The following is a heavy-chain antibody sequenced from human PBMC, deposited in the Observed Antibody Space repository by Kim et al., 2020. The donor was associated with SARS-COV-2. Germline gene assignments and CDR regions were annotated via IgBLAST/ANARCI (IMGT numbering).Heavy chain of an antibody. CDR2: IIPIFGTA. Sequence: SVKVSCKASGCTFSSYAISWVRQAPGQGLEWMGGIIPIFGTANYAQKFQGRVTITADESTSTAYMELSSLRSEDTAVYYCASAFGGVIACYFDYWGQGTLVTLSS. D-gene: IGHD3-16*02. V-gene: IGHV1-69*13. J-gene: IGHJ4*02. CDR1: GCTFSSYA. CDR3: ASAFGGVIACYFDY.